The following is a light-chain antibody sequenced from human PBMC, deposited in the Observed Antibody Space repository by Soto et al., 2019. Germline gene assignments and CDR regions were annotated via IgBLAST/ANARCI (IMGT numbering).Light chain of an antibody. CDR2: GAS. J-gene: IGKJ2*01. CDR3: QQYGRSPFT. Sequence: EIVLTQSPDTLSLSPGERVTLSCRASQRMTNNFLAWFQQKPGLAPRLLIHGASTRASGVPDRFTGGGSGTDFVLTTSRVDPEVFAVYYCQQYGRSPFTFGQGTKLQIK. V-gene: IGKV3-20*01. CDR1: QRMTNNF.